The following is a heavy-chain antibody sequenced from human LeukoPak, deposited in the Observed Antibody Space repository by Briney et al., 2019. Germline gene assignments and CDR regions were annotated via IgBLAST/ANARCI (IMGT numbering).Heavy chain of an antibody. CDR3: AKDGESSGYSSPFDS. D-gene: IGHD3-22*01. Sequence: PGRSLRLSCAACGFTFDAYAMHWVRQAPGKGLEWDSRISWNSGTIVYAGSVRGRFTISRDNAKNSLYLQMNSLRAEDTAFSYCAKDGESSGYSSPFDSWGQGTLVTVSS. CDR2: ISWNSGTI. V-gene: IGHV3-9*01. J-gene: IGHJ4*02. CDR1: GFTFDAYA.